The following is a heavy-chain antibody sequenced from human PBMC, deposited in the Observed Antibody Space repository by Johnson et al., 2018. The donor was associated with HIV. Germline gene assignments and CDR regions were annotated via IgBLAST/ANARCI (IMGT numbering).Heavy chain of an antibody. CDR2: ISYDGSNK. Sequence: QVQLVESGGGVVQPGRSLRLSCAASGFTFSSSAMHWVRQAPGKGLEWVAVISYDGSNKYYADSVKVRFTISRDNAKNSLYLQMNSLRAEDTAVYYCARGGASGAFDIWGQGTMVTVS. D-gene: IGHD1-26*01. V-gene: IGHV3-30-3*01. CDR3: ARGGASGAFDI. J-gene: IGHJ3*02. CDR1: GFTFSSSA.